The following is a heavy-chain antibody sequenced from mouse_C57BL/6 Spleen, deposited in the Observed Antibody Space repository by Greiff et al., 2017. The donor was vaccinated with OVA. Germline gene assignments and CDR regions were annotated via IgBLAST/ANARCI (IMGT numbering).Heavy chain of an antibody. J-gene: IGHJ2*01. CDR3: ARKGIYDGYYEDY. V-gene: IGHV1-52*01. CDR2: IDPSDSET. Sequence: QVQLQQSGAELVRPGSSVKLSCKASGYTFTSYWLHWVKQRPIQGLEWIGNIDPSDSETHYNQKFKDKATLTVDKSSSTAYMQLSSLTSEDSAVYYCARKGIYDGYYEDYWGQGTTLTVSS. CDR1: GYTFTSYW. D-gene: IGHD2-3*01.